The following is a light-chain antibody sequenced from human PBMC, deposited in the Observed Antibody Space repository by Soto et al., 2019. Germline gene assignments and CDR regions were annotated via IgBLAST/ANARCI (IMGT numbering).Light chain of an antibody. J-gene: IGKJ5*01. Sequence: EIVLTHSPGTLSLSPGEIATLSCRASQTITTLAWYQRKPGQAPRLLIYRVSSRATGVPDRFSGSGSGTEFTLTISSLQSEDFAVYYCQQYNNWPPITFGQGTRLEIK. CDR1: QTITT. CDR3: QQYNNWPPIT. CDR2: RVS. V-gene: IGKV3D-15*01.